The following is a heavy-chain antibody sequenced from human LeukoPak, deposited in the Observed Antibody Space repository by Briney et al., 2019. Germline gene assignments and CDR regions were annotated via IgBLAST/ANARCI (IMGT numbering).Heavy chain of an antibody. V-gene: IGHV3-21*01. Sequence: GGSLRLSCAISGFIFSDYGMNWVRQAPGKGLEWVSSISSSSSYIYYADSVKGRFTISRDNAKNSLYLQMNSLRAEDTAVYYCAREKAPPRVIFYDSRGPIDYWGQGTLVTVSS. CDR1: GFIFSDYG. D-gene: IGHD3-22*01. J-gene: IGHJ4*02. CDR2: ISSSSSYI. CDR3: AREKAPPRVIFYDSRGPIDY.